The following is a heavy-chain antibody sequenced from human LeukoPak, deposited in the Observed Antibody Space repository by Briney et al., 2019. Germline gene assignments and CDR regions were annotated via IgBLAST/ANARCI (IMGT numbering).Heavy chain of an antibody. D-gene: IGHD1-7*01. Sequence: GGSLRLSCAASGITCSTNTMSWVRQAPGKGLEWVSSISSIGSYIYYADSVKGRFTISRDNAKNSLYLQMHSLRAEDTAVYYCASVRYNWNYSFDYWGQGTLVTVSS. CDR1: GITCSTNT. CDR3: ASVRYNWNYSFDY. CDR2: ISSIGSYI. J-gene: IGHJ4*02. V-gene: IGHV3-21*01.